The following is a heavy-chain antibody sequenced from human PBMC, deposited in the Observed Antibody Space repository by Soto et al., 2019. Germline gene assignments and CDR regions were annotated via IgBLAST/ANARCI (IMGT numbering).Heavy chain of an antibody. CDR1: GFTFSNHA. V-gene: IGHV3-23*01. CDR3: AKDFERGDVLGWTRGHYYYGMDV. Sequence: GGSLRLSCAASGFTFSNHAMSWVRLAPGKGLEWVSSISGSGGSAYYADSVKGRFTISRDNSRNTLYLQMNSLRAEDTAVYYCAKDFERGDVLGWTRGHYYYGMDVWGQGTTVTVS. D-gene: IGHD2-8*02. J-gene: IGHJ6*02. CDR2: ISGSGGSA.